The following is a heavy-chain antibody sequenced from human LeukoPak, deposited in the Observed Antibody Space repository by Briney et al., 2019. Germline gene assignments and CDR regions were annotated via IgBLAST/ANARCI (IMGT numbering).Heavy chain of an antibody. CDR1: GYTFTSYA. D-gene: IGHD2-2*01. CDR3: ATSPQGGYQLLTRNWFDP. CDR2: IIPIFGTA. Sequence: GASVKVSCKASGYTFTSYAISWVRQAPGQGPEWMGGIIPIFGTANYAQKFQGRVTITADESTSTAYMELSSPRSEDTAVYYCATSPQGGYQLLTRNWFDPWGQGTLVTVSS. V-gene: IGHV1-69*13. J-gene: IGHJ5*02.